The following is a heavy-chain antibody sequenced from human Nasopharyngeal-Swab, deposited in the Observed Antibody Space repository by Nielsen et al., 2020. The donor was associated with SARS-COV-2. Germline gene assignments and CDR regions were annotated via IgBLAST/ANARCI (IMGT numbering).Heavy chain of an antibody. CDR2: ISYSGNT. CDR3: ARDRARRYFNP. CDR1: GGSISIEDYY. J-gene: IGHJ5*02. D-gene: IGHD2/OR15-2a*01. Sequence: SETLSLTCTVSGGSISIEDYYWSWVRQHPGKGLEWIGYISYSGNTYYSPSLKSRLAISIDTSRNKFSLKLRSVTAADTAVYYCARDRARRYFNPWGQGTLVTVSS. V-gene: IGHV4-31*03.